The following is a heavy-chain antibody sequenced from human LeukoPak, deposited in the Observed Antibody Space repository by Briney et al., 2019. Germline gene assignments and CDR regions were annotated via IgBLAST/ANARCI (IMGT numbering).Heavy chain of an antibody. CDR2: ISGSGGST. D-gene: IGHD3-10*01. CDR1: GFTFSSYA. J-gene: IGHJ4*02. CDR3: AKTIVESTMVRGVIITRPYYFDY. Sequence: GGSLRLSCAASGFTFSSYAMSWVRQAPGKGLEWVSAISGSGGSTYYADSVKGRFTISRDNSKYTLYLQMNSLRAEDTAVYYCAKTIVESTMVRGVIITRPYYFDYWGQGTLVTVSS. V-gene: IGHV3-23*01.